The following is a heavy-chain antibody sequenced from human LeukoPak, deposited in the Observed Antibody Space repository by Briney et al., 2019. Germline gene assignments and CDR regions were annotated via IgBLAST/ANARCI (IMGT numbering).Heavy chain of an antibody. Sequence: GGSLRLSCAASGFSSSTYGLNWVRQAPGKGLKWVAVISHDGSDKYYADSVKGRFTISRDNSKNTLYLQMTSLRPEDTALYYCAKVPGDGRPGYWGQGIMVTVSS. D-gene: IGHD2-21*01. CDR2: ISHDGSDK. J-gene: IGHJ4*02. CDR1: GFSSSTYG. V-gene: IGHV3-30*18. CDR3: AKVPGDGRPGY.